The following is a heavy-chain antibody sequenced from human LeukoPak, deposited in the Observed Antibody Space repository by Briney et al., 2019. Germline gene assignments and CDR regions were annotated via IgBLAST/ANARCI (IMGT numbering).Heavy chain of an antibody. CDR2: IYRNDRA. V-gene: IGHV3-53*04. Sequence: GGSLRLSCAASGFTFTTNYMNWVRQAPGKGLEWVSIIYRNDRAYHSDSVKGRFTISRHNSDNTVYLQMNSLRADDTAVYYCARGMYDYRPSGGMDVWGQGTTVIVSS. CDR3: ARGMYDYRPSGGMDV. D-gene: IGHD4-11*01. CDR1: GFTFTTNY. J-gene: IGHJ6*02.